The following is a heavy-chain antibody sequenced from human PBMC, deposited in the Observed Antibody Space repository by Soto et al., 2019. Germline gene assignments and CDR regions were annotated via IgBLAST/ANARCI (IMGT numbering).Heavy chain of an antibody. CDR3: ARKDYYGAGIYYFDH. J-gene: IGHJ4*02. Sequence: QVPLVQSGAEVKKPGSSVKVSCKASGYTFTAYPVHWVRQAPGQRLEWMGWINGANGDTGNSQKFQGRVTVTRDTSANTVYMQLSSLTSEDTAVYYCARKDYYGAGIYYFDHWGEGTLVTVSS. V-gene: IGHV1-3*01. CDR1: GYTFTAYP. D-gene: IGHD3-10*01. CDR2: INGANGDT.